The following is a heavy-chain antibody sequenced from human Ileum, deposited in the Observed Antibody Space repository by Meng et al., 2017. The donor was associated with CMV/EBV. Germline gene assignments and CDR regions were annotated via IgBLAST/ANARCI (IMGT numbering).Heavy chain of an antibody. Sequence: GESLKISCAASGFTFTLFEMSWVRQTPGKGLEWVSYISRSGSTIYYADSVKGRFTISRDNAKNSLYLQMSSLRAEDTAVYYCARDSSSSRSYHWFDSWGQGTLVTVSS. CDR1: GFTFTLFE. CDR3: ARDSSSSRSYHWFDS. D-gene: IGHD6-6*01. J-gene: IGHJ5*01. V-gene: IGHV3-48*03. CDR2: ISRSGSTI.